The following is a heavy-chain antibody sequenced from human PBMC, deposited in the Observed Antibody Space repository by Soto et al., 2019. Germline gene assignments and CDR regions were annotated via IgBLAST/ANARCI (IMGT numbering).Heavy chain of an antibody. J-gene: IGHJ6*02. D-gene: IGHD3-9*01. CDR3: ARDLYYDILTGYTYYGMDV. CDR1: GFTFSSYS. V-gene: IGHV3-48*01. CDR2: ISSSSSTI. Sequence: GGSLRLSCAAPGFTFSSYSMNWGRQAPGKGLEWVSYISSSSSTIYYADSVKGRFTISRDNAKNSLYLQMNSLRAEDTAVYYCARDLYYDILTGYTYYGMDVWGQGTTVTVSS.